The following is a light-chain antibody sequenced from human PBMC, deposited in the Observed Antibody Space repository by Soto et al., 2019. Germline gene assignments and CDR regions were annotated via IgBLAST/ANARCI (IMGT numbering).Light chain of an antibody. V-gene: IGKV3-11*01. CDR2: DAS. CDR3: QQRSNWPLP. J-gene: IGKJ4*01. Sequence: EIVLTQSPATLSLSPGERATLSCRASQSVSSYLAWYQQKPGQAPRLLIYDASNRATGIPARFSGSGSGTDFPLTISSLEPEDFAVYYCQQRSNWPLPFGGGTQVEIK. CDR1: QSVSSY.